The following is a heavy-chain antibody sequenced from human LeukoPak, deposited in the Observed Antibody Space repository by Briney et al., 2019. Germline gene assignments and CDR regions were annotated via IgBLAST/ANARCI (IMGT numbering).Heavy chain of an antibody. CDR3: ARGDDSGYYDYFDY. CDR2: IYTGGNT. V-gene: IGHV3-53*01. J-gene: IGHJ4*02. Sequence: PGGSLRLSCAASGFTFNDCYMNWIRQAPGKGLEWVSTIYTGGNTYYAASVKGRFTISRDFSKNTVFLHMNSLRAEDTAMYYCARGDDSGYYDYFDYWGQGALVTVSS. D-gene: IGHD5-12*01. CDR1: GFTFNDCY.